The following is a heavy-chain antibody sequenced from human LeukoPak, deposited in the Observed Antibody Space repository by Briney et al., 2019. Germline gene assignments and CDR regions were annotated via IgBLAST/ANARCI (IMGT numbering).Heavy chain of an antibody. V-gene: IGHV3-23*01. J-gene: IGHJ4*02. Sequence: GGSLRLPCAASGLIFSNKAMSWVRQAPGKGLEWIAAVDSTGVYTWYADSVKGRFIISRDNSVNTLYLRMNSLTAADTAMYYCASGSAGGRPYYFDYWGQGSLVTVSS. D-gene: IGHD2-15*01. CDR2: VDSTGVYT. CDR1: GLIFSNKA. CDR3: ASGSAGGRPYYFDY.